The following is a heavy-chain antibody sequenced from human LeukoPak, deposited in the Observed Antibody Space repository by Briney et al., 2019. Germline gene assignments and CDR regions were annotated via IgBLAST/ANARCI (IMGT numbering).Heavy chain of an antibody. CDR2: ISYDGSNK. Sequence: GGSLRLSCAASGFTFSSYAMHWVRQAPGKGLEWVALISYDGSNKYYADSVKGRFTISRGNAKNSLYLQMNSLRAEDTAVYYCARDSGYSTFDYWGQGTRVTVSS. J-gene: IGHJ4*02. V-gene: IGHV3-30*04. CDR3: ARDSGYSTFDY. D-gene: IGHD3-22*01. CDR1: GFTFSSYA.